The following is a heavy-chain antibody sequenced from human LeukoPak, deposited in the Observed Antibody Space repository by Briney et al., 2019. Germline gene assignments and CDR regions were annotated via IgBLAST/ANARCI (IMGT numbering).Heavy chain of an antibody. V-gene: IGHV4-34*01. CDR3: ARDRLLWFGGSYYYGMDV. D-gene: IGHD3-10*01. J-gene: IGHJ6*04. Sequence: PSETLSLTCAVYGGSFRGYYWSWIRQPPGKGLGWIGELNHSGSTNYNPSLKSRVTISVDTSKNQFSLKLSSVTAADTAVYYCARDRLLWFGGSYYYGMDVWGKGTTVTVSS. CDR2: LNHSGST. CDR1: GGSFRGYY.